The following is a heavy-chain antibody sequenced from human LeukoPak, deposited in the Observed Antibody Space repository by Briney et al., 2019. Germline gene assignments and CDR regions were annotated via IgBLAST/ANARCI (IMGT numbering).Heavy chain of an antibody. CDR3: ASTRFRYYFDH. CDR2: INHNGGT. CDR1: GGSFSGYH. D-gene: IGHD3-3*01. Sequence: SETLSLTCAVYGGSFSGYHWSWIRQPPGKGLEWLGEINHNGGTNYNPSLKSRVTISVDTSKNQFSLKLSSVTAADTAVYYCASTRFRYYFDHWGQGTLVTVSS. V-gene: IGHV4-34*01. J-gene: IGHJ4*02.